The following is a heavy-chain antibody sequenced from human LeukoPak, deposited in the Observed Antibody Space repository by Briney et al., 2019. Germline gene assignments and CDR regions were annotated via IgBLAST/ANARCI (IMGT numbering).Heavy chain of an antibody. CDR2: IKQDGSEK. J-gene: IGHJ4*02. CDR1: GFTFSNYW. V-gene: IGHV3-7*01. CDR3: ARDHFYYYDSSGYYPVVDY. D-gene: IGHD3-22*01. Sequence: PGGSLRLSCAASGFTFSNYWMSWVRQAPGKGLEWVANIKQDGSEKYYVDSVKGRLTISRDNAKNSLYLQMNSLRAEDTAVYYCARDHFYYYDSSGYYPVVDYWGQGIQVTVSS.